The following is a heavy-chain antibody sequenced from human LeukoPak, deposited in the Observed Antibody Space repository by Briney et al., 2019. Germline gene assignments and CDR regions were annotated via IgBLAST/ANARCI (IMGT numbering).Heavy chain of an antibody. D-gene: IGHD3-3*01. Sequence: PSETLSLTCAVYGGSLSASYWSWIRQPPGKGLEWIADISHSGSTYYNPSLKSRLTISVDTSKNQFSLKLSPVTAADTAVYYCARAKYHDFCTGYPYHFDYWGQGTLVTVSS. V-gene: IGHV4-34*01. CDR1: GGSLSASY. CDR3: ARAKYHDFCTGYPYHFDY. CDR2: ISHSGST. J-gene: IGHJ4*02.